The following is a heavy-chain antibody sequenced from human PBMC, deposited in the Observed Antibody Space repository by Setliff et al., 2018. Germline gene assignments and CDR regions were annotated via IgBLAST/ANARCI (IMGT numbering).Heavy chain of an antibody. CDR2: INTNTGNP. CDR3: ARDRSSTAPDAFDI. Sequence: ASVKVSCKASGYTFTSYAMNWVRQAPGQGLEWMGWINTNTGNPTYAQGFTGRFVFSLDTSVSTAYLQISSLKAEDTAVYYCARDRSSTAPDAFDIWGQGTMVTVSS. CDR1: GYTFTSYA. D-gene: IGHD2-2*01. J-gene: IGHJ3*02. V-gene: IGHV7-4-1*02.